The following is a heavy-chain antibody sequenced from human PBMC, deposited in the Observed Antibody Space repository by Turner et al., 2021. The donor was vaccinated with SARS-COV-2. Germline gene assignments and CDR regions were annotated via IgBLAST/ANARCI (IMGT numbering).Heavy chain of an antibody. V-gene: IGHV3-30*18. CDR1: GFTFSRYG. J-gene: IGHJ5*02. Sequence: QVQLVESGGGVVQPGRSLRLSCAASGFTFSRYGMHWVRQAPGKGLEWVAVISYDGSNKYYGDSVKGRFTISRDNSKNTVYLQTNSLRAEDTAVYYCAKDLGQLDWFDPWGQGTLVTVSS. CDR2: ISYDGSNK. CDR3: AKDLGQLDWFDP. D-gene: IGHD6-6*01.